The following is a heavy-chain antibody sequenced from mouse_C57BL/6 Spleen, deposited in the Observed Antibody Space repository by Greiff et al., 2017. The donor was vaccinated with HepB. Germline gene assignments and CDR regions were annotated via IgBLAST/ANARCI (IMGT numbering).Heavy chain of an antibody. CDR2: ISSGSSTI. V-gene: IGHV5-17*01. CDR1: GFTFSDYG. J-gene: IGHJ4*01. CDR3: ARGYGSPYYYAMDY. Sequence: EVMLVESGGGLVKPGGSLKLSCAASGFTFSDYGMHWVRQAPEKGLEWIAYISSGSSTIYFADTVKGRFTISRDNAKNTLFLQMTSLRSEDTAMYDCARGYGSPYYYAMDYWGQGTSVTVSS. D-gene: IGHD1-1*01.